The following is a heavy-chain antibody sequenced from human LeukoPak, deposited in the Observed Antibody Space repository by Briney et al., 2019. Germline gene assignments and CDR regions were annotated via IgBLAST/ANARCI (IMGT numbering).Heavy chain of an antibody. V-gene: IGHV3-7*01. CDR2: IKHDGSEK. J-gene: IGHJ4*02. CDR1: GFIFTNYF. D-gene: IGHD3-3*01. Sequence: GGSLRLSCAASGFIFTNYFMSWVRQAPGKGLEWVASIKHDGSEKYYVDSVRGRFTISRDNTKNSPYLQMSSLRAKDTAVYYCATDRGWRTSGYYLYYFEYWGQGTLVTFSS. CDR3: ATDRGWRTSGYYLYYFEY.